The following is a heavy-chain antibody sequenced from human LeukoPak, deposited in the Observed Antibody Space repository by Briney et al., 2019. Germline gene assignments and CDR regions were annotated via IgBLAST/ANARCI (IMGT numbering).Heavy chain of an antibody. D-gene: IGHD2-15*01. CDR2: IKQDGSEK. J-gene: IGHJ3*02. CDR1: GFTFSSYW. V-gene: IGHV3-7*01. Sequence: GGSLRLSCAASGFTFSSYWMSWVRQAPGKGLEWVANIKQDGSEKYYVDSVKGRFTISRDNAKNSLYLQMNSLRAEDTAVYYCARVRRSLGYCSGGSCYTLSFDIWGEGTMVTVSS. CDR3: ARVRRSLGYCSGGSCYTLSFDI.